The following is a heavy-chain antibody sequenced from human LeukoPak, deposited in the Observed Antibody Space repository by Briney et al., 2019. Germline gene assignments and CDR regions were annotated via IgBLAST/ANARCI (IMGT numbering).Heavy chain of an antibody. CDR1: GFSFSSYG. V-gene: IGHV3-30*02. CDR2: IRSDGSNK. Sequence: GGSLRLSCAGSGFSFSSYGMHWVRQAPGKGLEWMAFIRSDGSNKYYADSVKGRFTISRDNSKNTLYLQMNSLRAEDTAVYYCARCIAAAGTPPLGSTADYYYYYYMDVWGKGTTVTVSS. CDR3: ARCIAAAGTPPLGSTADYYYYYYMDV. D-gene: IGHD6-13*01. J-gene: IGHJ6*03.